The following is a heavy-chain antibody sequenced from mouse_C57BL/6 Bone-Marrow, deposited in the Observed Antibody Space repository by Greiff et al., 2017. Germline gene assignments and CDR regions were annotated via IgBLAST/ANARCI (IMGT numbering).Heavy chain of an antibody. J-gene: IGHJ3*01. Sequence: EVQLVESGGGLVQPKGSLKLSCAASGFTFNTYAMHWVRQAPGKGLEWVARIRSKSSNYATYYADSGKDRFTNSREVSQSMLYLRMNNLKTEDTAMDYCVRGFFAYWGQGTLVTVSA. CDR2: IRSKSSNYAT. V-gene: IGHV10-3*01. CDR1: GFTFNTYA. CDR3: VRGFFAY.